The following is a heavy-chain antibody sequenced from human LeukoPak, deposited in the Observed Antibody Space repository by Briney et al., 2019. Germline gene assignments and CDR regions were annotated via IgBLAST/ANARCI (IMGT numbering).Heavy chain of an antibody. V-gene: IGHV4-4*07. CDR1: GGSISSDY. Sequence: SETLSLTCTVSGGSISSDYWSWIRQPAGKGLEWIGRIYTTGSTNYSPSLKSRVTMSVDTSKNQFSLKLSSVTAADTAVYYCARFTPYYYYYMDVWGKGTTVTVSS. CDR2: IYTTGST. J-gene: IGHJ6*03. CDR3: ARFTPYYYYYMDV.